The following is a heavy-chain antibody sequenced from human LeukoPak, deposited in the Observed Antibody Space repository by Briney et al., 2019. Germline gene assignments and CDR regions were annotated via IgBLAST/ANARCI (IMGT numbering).Heavy chain of an antibody. J-gene: IGHJ4*02. Sequence: GGSLRLSCAASGFTFSGHGMHWVRQAPGKGLEWVAVIWYDGSNKYYADSVKGRFTISRDNSKNTLYLQMNSLRAEDTAVYYCARDATWELPFDYWGQGTLVTVSS. CDR3: ARDATWELPFDY. CDR1: GFTFSGHG. D-gene: IGHD1-26*01. V-gene: IGHV3-33*01. CDR2: IWYDGSNK.